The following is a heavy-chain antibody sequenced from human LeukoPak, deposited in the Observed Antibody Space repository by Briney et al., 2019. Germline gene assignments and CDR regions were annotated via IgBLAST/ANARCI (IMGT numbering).Heavy chain of an antibody. D-gene: IGHD3-16*02. CDR3: ARGAVVNGLDV. V-gene: IGHV4-61*01. CDR2: IYYSGTT. J-gene: IGHJ6*02. CDR1: GGSVSSGTYY. Sequence: SETLSLTCTVSGGSVSSGTYYWSWIRQPPGTRLEWIGYIYYSGTTNYNPSFKNRVTMSVDTSKNQFSLKLTSVTAADTAVYYCARGAVVNGLDVWGQGTTVTVSS.